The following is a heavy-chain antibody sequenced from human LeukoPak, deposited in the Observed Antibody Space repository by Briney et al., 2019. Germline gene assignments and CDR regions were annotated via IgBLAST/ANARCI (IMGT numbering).Heavy chain of an antibody. D-gene: IGHD6-19*01. V-gene: IGHV4-38-2*02. J-gene: IGHJ4*02. CDR2: VYHSGNT. CDR1: GYSISSGYY. CDR3: ATIRSDSSGWFSYY. Sequence: SQTLSLTCTVSGYSISSGYYWGWIRRRPGKGLEWIGSVYHSGNTFYNPSLKSRVTISVDTSKNQFSLNLRSVTAADTAFYYCATIRSDSSGWFSYYWGQGTLVTVSS.